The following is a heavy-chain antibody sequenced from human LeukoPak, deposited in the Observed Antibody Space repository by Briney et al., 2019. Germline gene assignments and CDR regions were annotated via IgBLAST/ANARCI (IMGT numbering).Heavy chain of an antibody. CDR3: ARAPYCSSTSCYWVYYYGMDV. V-gene: IGHV3-21*01. Sequence: GGSLRLSCAASGFTFSSYSMNWVRQAPGKGLEWVSSISSSSSYIYYADSVKGRFTISRDNAKNSLYLQMNSLRAEDTAVYYCARAPYCSSTSCYWVYYYGMDVWGQGTTVTVSS. J-gene: IGHJ6*02. CDR1: GFTFSSYS. D-gene: IGHD2-2*01. CDR2: ISSSSSYI.